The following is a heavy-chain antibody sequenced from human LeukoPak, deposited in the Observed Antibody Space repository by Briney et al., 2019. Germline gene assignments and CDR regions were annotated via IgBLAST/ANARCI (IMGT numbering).Heavy chain of an antibody. Sequence: GGSLRLSCVASGFTFSASAVHWVRQASGKGLEWIGRIRSKANNYATAYTDPLKGRFTVSRDDSKNTAYLQMNSLKTEDSAVYFCARDSSSEGPLDYWGQGTLVTVSS. CDR1: GFTFSASA. V-gene: IGHV3-73*01. D-gene: IGHD6-6*01. CDR3: ARDSSSEGPLDY. CDR2: IRSKANNYAT. J-gene: IGHJ4*02.